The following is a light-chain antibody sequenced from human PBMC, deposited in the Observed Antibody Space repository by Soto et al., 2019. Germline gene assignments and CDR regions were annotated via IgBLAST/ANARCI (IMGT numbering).Light chain of an antibody. CDR2: GNS. CDR3: QSYDSSLRGLV. CDR1: SSNIGACYD. J-gene: IGLJ1*01. V-gene: IGLV1-40*01. Sequence: QSVLTQPPSVSGAPGQRVTISCTGSSSNIGACYDVHWYQQLPGTAPKLLIYGNSNRPSGVPDRFSGSKSGTSASLAITGLQAEDEADYYCQSYDSSLRGLVFGTGTKVTVL.